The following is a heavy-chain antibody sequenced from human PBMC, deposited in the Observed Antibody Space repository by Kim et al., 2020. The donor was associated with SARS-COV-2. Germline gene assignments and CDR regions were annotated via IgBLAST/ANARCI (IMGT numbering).Heavy chain of an antibody. CDR1: GDSLSTNTGA. CDR3: ARDGDPDRSDWWCFFQY. J-gene: IGHJ1*01. D-gene: IGHD2-8*02. V-gene: IGHV6-1*01. Sequence: SQTLSLTCAISGDSLSTNTGAWSWIRQSPSRGLEWLGRAYYRSKWYYDYALSVRSRIRITPDTSKNQFSLQLHSVTPEDTAVYYCARDGDPDRSDWWCFFQYWGQGTLVSVSS. CDR2: AYYRSKWYY.